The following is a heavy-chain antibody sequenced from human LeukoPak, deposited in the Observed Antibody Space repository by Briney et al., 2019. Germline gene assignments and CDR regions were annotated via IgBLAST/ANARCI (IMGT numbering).Heavy chain of an antibody. Sequence: GESLKISCEASGYSFSTLWIAWVRQMPGKGLEWMGIIYPGDPDIRYSPSFEGQVTISVDNSINTACVQWSSLKASDTAIYYCAREIKVDSKGSGLDVWGQGTTVTVSS. CDR2: IYPGDPDI. V-gene: IGHV5-51*06. CDR3: AREIKVDSKGSGLDV. D-gene: IGHD5-12*01. CDR1: GYSFSTLW. J-gene: IGHJ6*01.